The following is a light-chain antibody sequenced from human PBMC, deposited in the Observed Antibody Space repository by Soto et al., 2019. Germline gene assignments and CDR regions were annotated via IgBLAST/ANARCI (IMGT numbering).Light chain of an antibody. CDR3: QQSYSTPKT. CDR1: QTISSW. Sequence: DIQMTQSPSTLSGSVGDRVTITCRASQTISSWLAWYQQKPGTAPKLLIFAASSLQSGVPSRFSGSRSGPDFTLTISSLQPEDFATYYCQQSYSTPKTFGQGTNVDI. J-gene: IGKJ1*01. CDR2: AAS. V-gene: IGKV1-39*01.